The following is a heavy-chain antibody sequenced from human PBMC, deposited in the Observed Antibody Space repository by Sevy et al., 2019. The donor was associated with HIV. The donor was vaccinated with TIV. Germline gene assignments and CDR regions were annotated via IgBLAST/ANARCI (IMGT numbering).Heavy chain of an antibody. Sequence: GGSLRLSCVASGFTFSNYNINWVRQPPGKGLEWVSYISGFRNYIYYADSLGGRFTIARDKAKSTVYLQMKSLRTEDTALYYCARAATSGWDYLDSWGQGTLVTVSS. CDR3: ARAATSGWDYLDS. D-gene: IGHD6-19*01. J-gene: IGHJ4*02. CDR1: GFTFSNYN. CDR2: ISGFRNYI. V-gene: IGHV3-21*06.